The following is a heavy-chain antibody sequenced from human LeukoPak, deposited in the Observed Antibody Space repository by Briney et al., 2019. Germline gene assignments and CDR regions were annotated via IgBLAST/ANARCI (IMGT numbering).Heavy chain of an antibody. J-gene: IGHJ4*02. CDR3: ASEVLVGATTPDY. CDR2: ISSSGSII. D-gene: IGHD1-26*01. Sequence: GGSLRLSCAASGFTLSSYWMSWVRQAPGKGLEWVSYISSSGSIIYYADSVKGRFTITRDNAKNSLYLQMNSLRAEDTAVYYCASEVLVGATTPDYWGQGTLVTVSS. V-gene: IGHV3-48*04. CDR1: GFTLSSYW.